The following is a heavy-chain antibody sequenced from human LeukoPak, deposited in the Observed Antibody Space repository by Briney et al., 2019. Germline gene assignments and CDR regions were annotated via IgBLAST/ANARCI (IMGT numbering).Heavy chain of an antibody. J-gene: IGHJ6*02. CDR3: AKTYYYGSGSYYSPYYYYGMDV. D-gene: IGHD3-10*01. V-gene: IGHV3-30*02. CDR2: IRYDGSNK. Sequence: GGSLRLFCAASGFTVSSNYMSWVRQAPGKGLEWVAFIRYDGSNKYYADSVKGRFTISRDNSKNTLYLQMNSLRAEDTAVYYCAKTYYYGSGSYYSPYYYYGMDVWGQGTTVTVSS. CDR1: GFTVSSNY.